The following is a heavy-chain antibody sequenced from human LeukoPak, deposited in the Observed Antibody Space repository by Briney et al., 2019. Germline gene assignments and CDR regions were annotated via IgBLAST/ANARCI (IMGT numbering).Heavy chain of an antibody. Sequence: GGSLRLSCAASGFMITSYWMIWVRQAPGKGLEWVANINEDGSEKKYVDSVRGRFTISKDNAKNSVFLQMNSLTVDDTAVYYCARDHGYDYWGQGTLVTVSS. CDR2: INEDGSEK. J-gene: IGHJ4*02. D-gene: IGHD5-18*01. V-gene: IGHV3-7*05. CDR1: GFMITSYW. CDR3: ARDHGYDY.